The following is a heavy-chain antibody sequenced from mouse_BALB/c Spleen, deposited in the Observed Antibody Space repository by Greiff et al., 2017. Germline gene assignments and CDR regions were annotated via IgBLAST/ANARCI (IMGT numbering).Heavy chain of an antibody. CDR2: INPSTGYT. D-gene: IGHD1-1*01. V-gene: IGHV1-7*01. CDR3: ARSASYYYGREDFDY. Sequence: VQLQQSGAELAKPGASVKMSCKASGYTFTSYWMHWVKQRPGQGLEWIGYINPSTGYTEYNQKFKDKATLTADKSSSTAYMQLSSLTSEDSAVYYCARSASYYYGREDFDYWGQGTTLTVSS. CDR1: GYTFTSYW. J-gene: IGHJ2*01.